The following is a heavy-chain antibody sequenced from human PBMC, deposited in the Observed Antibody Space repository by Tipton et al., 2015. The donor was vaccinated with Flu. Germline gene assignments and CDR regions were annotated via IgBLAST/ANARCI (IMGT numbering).Heavy chain of an antibody. CDR1: GYSISSGYY. J-gene: IGHJ5*02. CDR3: ARRYCSGGSCVTGWFDP. V-gene: IGHV4-38-2*01. Sequence: TLSLTCAVSGYSISSGYYWGWIRQPPGKGLEWIGSIYHSGSTYYNPSLKSRVTISVDTSKNQFSLKLSSVTAADTAVYYCARRYCSGGSCVTGWFDPWDQGTLVTVSS. CDR2: IYHSGST. D-gene: IGHD2-15*01.